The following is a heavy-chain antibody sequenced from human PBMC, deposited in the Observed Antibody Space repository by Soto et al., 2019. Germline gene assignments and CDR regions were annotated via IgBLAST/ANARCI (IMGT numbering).Heavy chain of an antibody. J-gene: IGHJ4*02. CDR1: GHTFTSYY. D-gene: IGHD3-22*01. CDR3: ARARAHYYDSSGYDY. CDR2: INPSSGST. Sequence: GASVKVSCKASGHTFTSYYLHWVRQAPGQGLEWMGIINPSSGSTSYAQKFQGRVTMTRDTSTSTVYMELSSLRSEDTAVYYCARARAHYYDSSGYDYWGQGTLVTVSS. V-gene: IGHV1-46*01.